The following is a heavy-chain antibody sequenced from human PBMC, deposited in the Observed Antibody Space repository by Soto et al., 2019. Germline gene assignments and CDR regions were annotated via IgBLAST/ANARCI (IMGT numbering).Heavy chain of an antibody. CDR2: ISSSTSYI. CDR1: GFTFSGYS. D-gene: IGHD1-26*01. CDR3: ARPRAMGELRLPGAFDI. J-gene: IGHJ3*02. Sequence: EVQLVESGGGLVKPGGSLRLSCAASGFTFSGYSMNWVRQAPGKGLEWVSSISSSTSYIYYADSLKGRFTISRDNAKNSLYLQMDSLRAEDTAVDYCARPRAMGELRLPGAFDIWGQGTMVSVSS. V-gene: IGHV3-21*01.